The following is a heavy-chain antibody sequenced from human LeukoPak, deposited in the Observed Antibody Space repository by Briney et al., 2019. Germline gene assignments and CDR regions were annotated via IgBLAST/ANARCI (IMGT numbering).Heavy chain of an antibody. J-gene: IGHJ4*02. CDR1: GFTFSSYG. CDR3: AKDSAPYDSSGYCLGY. Sequence: GRSLRLSCAASGFTFSSYGMHWVRQAPGKGLEWVAVISYDGSNKYYADSVKGRFTISRDNSKNTLYLQMNSPRAEDTAVYYCAKDSAPYDSSGYCLGYWGQGTLVTVSS. D-gene: IGHD3-22*01. V-gene: IGHV3-30*18. CDR2: ISYDGSNK.